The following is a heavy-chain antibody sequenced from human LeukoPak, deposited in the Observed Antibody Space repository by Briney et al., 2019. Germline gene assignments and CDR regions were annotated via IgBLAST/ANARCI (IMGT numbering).Heavy chain of an antibody. CDR3: ARMDIGLVRD. J-gene: IGHJ4*02. CDR1: GFNFNTFW. CDR2: IKEDGSEE. V-gene: IGHV3-7*01. D-gene: IGHD3-10*01. Sequence: PGGSLRLSCAASGFNFNTFWMTWVRQAPGKGLEWVANIKEDGSEEYYVDSVKGRFTISRDNAKNSLYLQMNSLRAEDTAVYYCARMDIGLVRDWGQGTLVTVSP.